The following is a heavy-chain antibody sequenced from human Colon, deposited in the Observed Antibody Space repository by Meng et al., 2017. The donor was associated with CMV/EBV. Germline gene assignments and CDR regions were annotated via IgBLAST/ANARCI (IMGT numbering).Heavy chain of an antibody. V-gene: IGHV4-59*01. CDR2: VSYSGNT. CDR1: GGSINTYY. D-gene: IGHD2-2*02. J-gene: IGHJ6*02. CDR3: ARAAEPPFAVLPAAIPTYYGLDV. Sequence: SETLSLTCTVSGGSINTYYWSWIRQPPGKGLEWIGYVSYSGNTNYNPSLESRVTISVDTSKKQFSLNLSSVTAADTAVYYCARAAEPPFAVLPAAIPTYYGLDVWVQG.